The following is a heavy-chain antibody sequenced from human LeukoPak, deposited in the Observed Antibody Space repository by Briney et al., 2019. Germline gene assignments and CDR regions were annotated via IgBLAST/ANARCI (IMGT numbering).Heavy chain of an antibody. CDR2: FSGSGGST. V-gene: IGHV3-23*01. J-gene: IGHJ4*02. Sequence: GGSLRLSCAASGFTFSSYAMSWVRQAPGKGLEWVSSFSGSGGSTYYADSVKGRFTISRDNSKNTLNLQMNSLRAEDTAVYYCATSKYSGSYWGQGTLVTVSS. CDR3: ATSKYSGSY. D-gene: IGHD1-26*01. CDR1: GFTFSSYA.